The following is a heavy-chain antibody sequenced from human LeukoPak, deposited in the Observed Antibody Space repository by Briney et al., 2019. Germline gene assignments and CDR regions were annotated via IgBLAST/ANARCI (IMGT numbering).Heavy chain of an antibody. CDR3: ARDVGLATVTTGGH. Sequence: PGRSLRLSCAASGFTFSSYTMHRVRQAPGKGLEWAAVISYDGNNKYYADSVKGRFTISRDNSKNTLYLQMNSLRAEDTAVYYCARDVGLATVTTGGHWGQGTLVTVSS. J-gene: IGHJ4*02. CDR2: ISYDGNNK. V-gene: IGHV3-30-3*01. CDR1: GFTFSSYT. D-gene: IGHD4-11*01.